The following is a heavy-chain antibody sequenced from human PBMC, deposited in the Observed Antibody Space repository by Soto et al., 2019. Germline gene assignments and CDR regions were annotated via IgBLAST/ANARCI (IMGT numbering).Heavy chain of an antibody. CDR2: ISGSGGST. CDR3: AKGVAYYDSSGYLYY. D-gene: IGHD3-22*01. Sequence: GGSLRLSCAASGFTFSSYAMSWVRQAPGKGLEWVSAISGSGGSTYYADSVKGRFTISRDNSKNTLYLQMNSLRAEDTAVYYCAKGVAYYDSSGYLYYWGQGTLVTVSS. J-gene: IGHJ4*02. V-gene: IGHV3-23*01. CDR1: GFTFSSYA.